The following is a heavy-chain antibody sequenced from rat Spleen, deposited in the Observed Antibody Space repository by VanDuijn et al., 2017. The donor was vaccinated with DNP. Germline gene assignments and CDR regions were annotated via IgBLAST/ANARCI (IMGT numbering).Heavy chain of an antibody. CDR3: ARLDYGGYNPLDY. V-gene: IGHV5-25*01. CDR1: GFTFSDYY. Sequence: EVQLVESGGGLVQPGRSLKLSCAASGFTFSDYYMAWVRQAPGKGLEWVASISKTDGATYYPDSVKGRFTISRDNAKSTLYLQMDSLRSEDTATYYCARLDYGGYNPLDYWGQGVMVTVSS. J-gene: IGHJ2*01. D-gene: IGHD1-11*01. CDR2: ISKTDGAT.